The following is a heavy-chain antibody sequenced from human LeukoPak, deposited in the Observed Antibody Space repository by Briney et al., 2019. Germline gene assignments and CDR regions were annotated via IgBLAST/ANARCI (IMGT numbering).Heavy chain of an antibody. V-gene: IGHV1-2*02. CDR3: ARTSHYVDIAATIPYGIYYFDY. CDR1: GYTFTGYY. J-gene: IGHJ4*02. CDR2: INPNTGGT. D-gene: IGHD5-12*01. Sequence: ASVKVSCKASGYTFTGYYMHWVRLAPGEGLEWVGWINPNTGGTNYAQKFQGRVTMTRDTSISTAYMELRSLRSDDTAVYYCARTSHYVDIAATIPYGIYYFDYWGQGTLVTVSS.